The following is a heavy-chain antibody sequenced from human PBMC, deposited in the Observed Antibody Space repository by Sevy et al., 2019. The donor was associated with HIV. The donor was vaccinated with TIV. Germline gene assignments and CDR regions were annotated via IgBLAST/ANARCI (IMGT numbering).Heavy chain of an antibody. V-gene: IGHV5-51*01. J-gene: IGHJ4*02. CDR1: GFTFTNYW. CDR2: INPGESRR. D-gene: IGHD2-21*01. CDR3: AGAGHYSLQYDFDS. Sequence: GESLKISCKASGFTFTNYWMAWVRQVPGKGLEWVGFINPGESRRRYSPSFEGQVTMSADLSITTTYLQWSSLNASDTATYYCAGAGHYSLQYDFDSWGQGTLVTVSS.